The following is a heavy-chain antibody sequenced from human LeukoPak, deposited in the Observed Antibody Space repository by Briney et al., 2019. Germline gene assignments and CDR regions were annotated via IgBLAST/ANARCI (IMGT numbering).Heavy chain of an antibody. CDR1: GGSFSGYY. CDR3: ARSLWFGELSGGWFDP. J-gene: IGHJ5*02. V-gene: IGHV4-59*01. Sequence: SETLSLTCAVYGGSFSGYYWSWIRQPPGKGLEWIGYIYYSGSTNYNPSLKSRVTISVDTSKNQFSLKLSSVTAADTAVYYCARSLWFGELSGGWFDPWGQGTLVTVSS. CDR2: IYYSGST. D-gene: IGHD3-10*01.